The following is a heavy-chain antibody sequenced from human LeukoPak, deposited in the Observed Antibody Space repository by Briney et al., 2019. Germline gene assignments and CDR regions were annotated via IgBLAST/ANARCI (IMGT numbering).Heavy chain of an antibody. V-gene: IGHV3-33*01. CDR3: TREASKGYYDTSGYYYDY. CDR1: GFTFSKFG. J-gene: IGHJ4*02. D-gene: IGHD3-22*01. CDR2: IWSDGSYK. Sequence: GRTLRLSCAASGFTFSKFGMHWVRQAPGKGLEWVAVIWSDGSYKNYADSVKGRFSISRDNSKNTLYLQMNSLRADDTAVYYCTREASKGYYDTSGYYYDYWGQGTLVTVSS.